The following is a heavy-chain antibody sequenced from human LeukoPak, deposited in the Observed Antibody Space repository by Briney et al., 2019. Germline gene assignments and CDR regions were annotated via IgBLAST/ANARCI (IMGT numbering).Heavy chain of an antibody. J-gene: IGHJ5*02. CDR3: AREANRRYFDWSPTGKSNWFDP. D-gene: IGHD3-9*01. CDR2: ITSSSTYI. Sequence: PGGSLRLSCAASGFTFSNYNMNWVRQAPGKGLEWVSSITSSSTYIYYADSVKGRFTISRDNAKNSLYLQMNSLRAEDTAVYYCAREANRRYFDWSPTGKSNWFDPWGQGTLVTVSS. CDR1: GFTFSNYN. V-gene: IGHV3-21*01.